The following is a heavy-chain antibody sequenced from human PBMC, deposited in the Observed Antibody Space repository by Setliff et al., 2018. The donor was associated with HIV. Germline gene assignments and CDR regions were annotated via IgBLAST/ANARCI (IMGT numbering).Heavy chain of an antibody. Sequence: PGGFLRLSCAASGFTFDDYAIHWVRQAPGKGLEWVSLISWDGGSTSYADSVKGRFTISRDNSKTSLYLQMNSLRTEDTALYYCTKAMGSSWWEALHYWGQGTLVTVSS. CDR2: ISWDGGST. D-gene: IGHD6-13*01. V-gene: IGHV3-43*01. CDR1: GFTFDDYA. J-gene: IGHJ4*02. CDR3: TKAMGSSWWEALHY.